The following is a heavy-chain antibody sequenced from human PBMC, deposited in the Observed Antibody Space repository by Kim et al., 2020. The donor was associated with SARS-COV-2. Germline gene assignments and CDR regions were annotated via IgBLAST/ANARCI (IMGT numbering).Heavy chain of an antibody. CDR2: ISYDGSNK. V-gene: IGHV3-30*18. D-gene: IGHD3-3*01. Sequence: GGSLRLSCAASGFTFSSYGMHWVRQAPGKGLEWVAVISYDGSNKYYADSVKGRFTISRDNSKNTLYLQMNSLRDEDTAVYYCAKDHRYYDFWSGYLNPAYYYYYNMDVWGKGTTVTVS. J-gene: IGHJ6*03. CDR3: AKDHRYYDFWSGYLNPAYYYYYNMDV. CDR1: GFTFSSYG.